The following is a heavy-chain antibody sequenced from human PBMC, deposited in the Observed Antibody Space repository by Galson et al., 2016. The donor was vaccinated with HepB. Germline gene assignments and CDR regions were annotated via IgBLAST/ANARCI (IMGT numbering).Heavy chain of an antibody. D-gene: IGHD6-25*01. CDR1: GFTFSNYS. V-gene: IGHV3-21*01. Sequence: SLRLSCAASGFTFSNYSMNWVRQAPGKGLEWVSSISSRSSYKYYADSVEDRFTVSRDNAKNSLFLQMNSLRAEDTAMYYCARARLSGSFSGMDVWGQGTTVTVSS. CDR3: ARARLSGSFSGMDV. CDR2: ISSRSSYK. J-gene: IGHJ6*02.